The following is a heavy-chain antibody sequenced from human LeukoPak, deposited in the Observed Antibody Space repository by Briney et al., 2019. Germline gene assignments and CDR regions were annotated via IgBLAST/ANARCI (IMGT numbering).Heavy chain of an antibody. J-gene: IGHJ4*02. V-gene: IGHV4-4*02. Sequence: SGTLSLTCAVSGGSISSSNWWSWVRQPPGKGLEWIGEIYHSGSTNYNPSLKSRVTISVDKSKNQFSLKLSSVTAADTAVYYCARAVRYCRGGSCPPPPQFDYWGQETRVTVSS. CDR2: IYHSGST. D-gene: IGHD2-15*01. CDR3: ARAVRYCRGGSCPPPPQFDY. CDR1: GGSISSSNW.